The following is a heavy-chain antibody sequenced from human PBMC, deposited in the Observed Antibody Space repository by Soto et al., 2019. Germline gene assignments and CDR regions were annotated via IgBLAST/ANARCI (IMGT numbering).Heavy chain of an antibody. J-gene: IGHJ3*02. Sequence: GSSVKVSCKASGGTFSSYAISWVRQAPGQGLEWMGGIIPIFGTANYAQKFQGRVTITADESTSTAYMELSSLRSEDTAVYYCASIDSSGLLDFDIWCQATMVSVSS. CDR3: ASIDSSGLLDFDI. V-gene: IGHV1-69*13. CDR1: GGTFSSYA. D-gene: IGHD3-22*01. CDR2: IIPIFGTA.